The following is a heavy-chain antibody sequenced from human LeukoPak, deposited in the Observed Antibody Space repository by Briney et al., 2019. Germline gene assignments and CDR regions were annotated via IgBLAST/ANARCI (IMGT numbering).Heavy chain of an antibody. J-gene: IGHJ6*03. CDR3: ARDSVLVPDAYCGGDCHHYYYYMDV. V-gene: IGHV1-18*01. CDR1: GYTFTSYG. Sequence: ASVKVSCKASGYTFTSYGISWVRQAPGQGLEWMGWISAYNGNTNYAQKLQGRVTMTTDTSTSTAYTELRSLRSDDTAVYYCARDSVLVPDAYCGGDCHHYYYYMDVWGKGTTVTVSS. CDR2: ISAYNGNT. D-gene: IGHD2-21*01.